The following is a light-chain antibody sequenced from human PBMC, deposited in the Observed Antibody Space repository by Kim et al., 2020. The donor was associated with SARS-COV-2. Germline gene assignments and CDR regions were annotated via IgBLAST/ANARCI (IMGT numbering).Light chain of an antibody. J-gene: IGLJ2*01. Sequence: GQSVTISCTGTISNVGCYNYVSWYQQHPGKAPKLMIYEVNKRPSGVPDRFSGSKSGNTASLTVSGLQAEDEADYYCSSYAGSNNLVFGGGTQLTVL. CDR3: SSYAGSNNLV. V-gene: IGLV2-8*01. CDR2: EVN. CDR1: ISNVGCYNY.